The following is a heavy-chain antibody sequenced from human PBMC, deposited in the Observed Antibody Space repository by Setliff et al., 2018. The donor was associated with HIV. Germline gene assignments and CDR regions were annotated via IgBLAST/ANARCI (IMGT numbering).Heavy chain of an antibody. CDR3: ARLYSTVAPDI. D-gene: IGHD6-19*01. CDR2: IYYSGTT. J-gene: IGHJ6*04. CDR1: GGSISSSSYY. Sequence: SETLSLTCTVSGGSISSSSYYWGWIRQPPGKGLEWLGTIYYSGTTYYNPSLKSRVTISVDTSKNQFSLKLSSVTAADTAVYYCARLYSTVAPDIWGKGTTVTVSS. V-gene: IGHV4-39*01.